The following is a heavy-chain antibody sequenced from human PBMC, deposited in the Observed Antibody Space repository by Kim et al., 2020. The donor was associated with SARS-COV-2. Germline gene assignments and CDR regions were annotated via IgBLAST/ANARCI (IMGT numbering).Heavy chain of an antibody. CDR1: AFTFNNYA. V-gene: IGHV3-23*01. D-gene: IGHD6-13*01. CDR3: VCIAASRGAY. Sequence: GGSLRLSCAASAFTFNNYAMTWVRQAPGKGLEWVSSLTGSGTYYADSVKGRFTISRDNSKNTLYLQMNSLRVDDTAVYYCVCIAASRGAYWGQGTLVTVSS. J-gene: IGHJ4*02. CDR2: LTGSGT.